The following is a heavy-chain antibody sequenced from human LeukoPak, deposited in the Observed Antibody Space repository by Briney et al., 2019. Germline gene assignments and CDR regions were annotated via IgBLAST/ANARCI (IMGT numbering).Heavy chain of an antibody. CDR3: AKGDSSSWYTYYYYGMDV. CDR1: GFTFSNYG. J-gene: IGHJ6*04. D-gene: IGHD6-13*01. Sequence: GRSLRLSCAASGFTFSNYGMHWVRQAPGKGLEWVAVISYDGSNKYYADSVKGRFTISRDNSKNTLYLQMNSLRAEDTAVYYCAKGDSSSWYTYYYYGMDVWGKGTTITVSS. V-gene: IGHV3-30*18. CDR2: ISYDGSNK.